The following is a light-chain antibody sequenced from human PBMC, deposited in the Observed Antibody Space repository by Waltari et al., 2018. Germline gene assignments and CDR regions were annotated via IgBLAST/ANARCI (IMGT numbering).Light chain of an antibody. CDR2: DVS. CDR1: SSDVGGYTY. Sequence: QSALTQPASVSGSPGKSITISCTGTSSDVGGYTYVSWDQQHPGKAPKLMIYDVSKRPSGVSNRFSGSKSGNTASLTISGLQAEDEADYYCSSYTSSSTLVFGGGTKLTVL. J-gene: IGLJ2*01. CDR3: SSYTSSSTLV. V-gene: IGLV2-14*01.